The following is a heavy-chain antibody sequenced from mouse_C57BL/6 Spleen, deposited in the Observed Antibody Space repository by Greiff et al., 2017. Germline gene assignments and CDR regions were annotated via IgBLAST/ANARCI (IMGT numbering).Heavy chain of an antibody. J-gene: IGHJ3*01. Sequence: QVQLQQSGPELVKPGASVKISCKASGYAFSSSWMNWVKQRPGKGLEWIGRIYPGDGDTNYNGKFKGKATLTADKSSSTAYMQLSSLTSEDSAVYFCARRDYGSLFAYWGQGTLVTVSA. CDR3: ARRDYGSLFAY. D-gene: IGHD1-1*01. CDR1: GYAFSSSW. CDR2: IYPGDGDT. V-gene: IGHV1-82*01.